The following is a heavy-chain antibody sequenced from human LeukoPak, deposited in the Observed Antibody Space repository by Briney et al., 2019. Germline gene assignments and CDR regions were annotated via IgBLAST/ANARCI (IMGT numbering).Heavy chain of an antibody. Sequence: SETLSLTCAVYGGSFSGYYWSWIRKPPGKGLEWIGEINHSGSTNYNPSLKSRVTISVDTSKNQFSLKLSPVTAADTAVYYCARGQYIAGTAFDIWGQGTMVTVSS. CDR2: INHSGST. V-gene: IGHV4-34*01. J-gene: IGHJ3*02. CDR3: ARGQYIAGTAFDI. D-gene: IGHD1-20*01. CDR1: GGSFSGYY.